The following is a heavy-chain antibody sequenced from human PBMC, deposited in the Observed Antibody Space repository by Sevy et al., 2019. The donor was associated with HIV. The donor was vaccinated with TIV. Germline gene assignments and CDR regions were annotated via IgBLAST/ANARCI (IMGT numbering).Heavy chain of an antibody. CDR2: IYYSGST. V-gene: IGHV4-59*01. CDR1: GGSISSYY. J-gene: IGHJ4*02. CDR3: ARAPGQYSSGWYYFDY. D-gene: IGHD6-19*01. Sequence: SETLSLTCTVSGGSISSYYWSWIRQPPGKGLEWIGYIYYSGSTNYNPSLKSRVTISVDTSKNRFSLKLSSVTAADTAVYYCARAPGQYSSGWYYFDYWGQGTLVTVSS.